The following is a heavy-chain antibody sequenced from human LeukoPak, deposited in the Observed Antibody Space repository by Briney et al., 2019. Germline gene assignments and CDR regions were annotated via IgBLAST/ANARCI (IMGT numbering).Heavy chain of an antibody. V-gene: IGHV3-33*08. CDR1: GFSFSSYA. J-gene: IGHJ4*02. Sequence: GGSLRLSCAASGFSFSSYAMAWVRQAPSKGLEWVAVIWYDGSNKYYADSVKGRFTISRDNSKNTLYLQMNSLRAEDTAVYYCARDSVPYYDILTGHSPFDYWGQGTLVTVSS. D-gene: IGHD3-9*01. CDR3: ARDSVPYYDILTGHSPFDY. CDR2: IWYDGSNK.